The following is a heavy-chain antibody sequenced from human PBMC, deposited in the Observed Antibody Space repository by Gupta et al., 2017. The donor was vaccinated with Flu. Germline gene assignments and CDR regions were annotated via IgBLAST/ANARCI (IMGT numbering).Heavy chain of an antibody. CDR3: TRQAPRDPVYPYYDYDMDV. CDR2: RRNKTYGGTA. D-gene: IGHD1-20*01. J-gene: IGHJ6*03. Sequence: APGKGLEGINVRRNKTYGGTAEYAASVKARFTIERDESKRVAELQMNSMKAEDAAVNYCTRQAPRDPVYPYYDYDMDVEGEGTTVTVSS. V-gene: IGHV3-49*02.